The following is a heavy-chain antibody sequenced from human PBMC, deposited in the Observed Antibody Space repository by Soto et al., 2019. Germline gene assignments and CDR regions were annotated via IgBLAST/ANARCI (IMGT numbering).Heavy chain of an antibody. Sequence: ASETLSLTCTVSGGSISSGDYYWSWIRQPPGKGLEWIGYIYYSGSTYYNPSLKSRVTISVDTSKNQFSLKLSSVTAADTAVYYCARVNGIVTGTIYYFDYWGQGTLVTVSS. D-gene: IGHD1-20*01. CDR2: IYYSGST. CDR3: ARVNGIVTGTIYYFDY. J-gene: IGHJ4*02. CDR1: GGSISSGDYY. V-gene: IGHV4-30-4*01.